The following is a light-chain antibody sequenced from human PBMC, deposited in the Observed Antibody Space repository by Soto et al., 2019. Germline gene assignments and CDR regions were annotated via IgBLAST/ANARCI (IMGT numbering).Light chain of an antibody. J-gene: IGLJ1*01. CDR3: CSYAGSSTFV. CDR1: TSDVGSYHL. CDR2: EGS. Sequence: QSVLTQPASVSGSPGQSITISCTGTTSDVGSYHLVSWYQHHPGKAPKLMIYEGSKRPSGVSNRFSGSKSGNTASLTISGLQAEYEADYYCCSYAGSSTFVFGTGTKLTVL. V-gene: IGLV2-23*01.